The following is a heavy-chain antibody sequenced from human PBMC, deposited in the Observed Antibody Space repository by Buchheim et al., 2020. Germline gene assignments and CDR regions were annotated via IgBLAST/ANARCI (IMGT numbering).Heavy chain of an antibody. CDR2: IYYSGST. J-gene: IGHJ4*02. CDR3: ARESQSYYYDTRGFDY. Sequence: QVQLQESGPGLVKPSQTLSLTCTVSGGSISSGDYFWSWIRQPPGKGLEWMGYIYYSGSTDYNPSLKSRLTISMDTSQNQFSLRLNSVTAADTAVYYCARESQSYYYDTRGFDYWGQGTL. CDR1: GGSISSGDYF. V-gene: IGHV4-30-4*01. D-gene: IGHD3-22*01.